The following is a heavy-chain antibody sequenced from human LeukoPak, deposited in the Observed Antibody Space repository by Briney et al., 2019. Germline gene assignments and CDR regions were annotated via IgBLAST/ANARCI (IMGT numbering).Heavy chain of an antibody. Sequence: SETLSLTCTVSGGSISSSSYYWGWIRQPPGKGLEWIGSIYYSGSTYYNPSLKSRVTISVDTSKNKFSLKLSSVTAADTAVYYCARGQPEGLDLAQYYFDYWGQGTLVTVSS. CDR3: ARGQPEGLDLAQYYFDY. CDR1: GGSISSSSYY. CDR2: IYYSGST. D-gene: IGHD3/OR15-3a*01. J-gene: IGHJ4*02. V-gene: IGHV4-39*01.